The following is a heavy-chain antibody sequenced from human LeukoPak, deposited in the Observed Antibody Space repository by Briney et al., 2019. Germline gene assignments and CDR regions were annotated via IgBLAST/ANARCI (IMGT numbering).Heavy chain of an antibody. V-gene: IGHV3-7*01. CDR1: GFTFSNYW. Sequence: GGSLRLSCAASGFTFSNYWMTWVRQAPGKGLEWVANIKKDGTEKYYVDSVRGRFTISRDNAKNSLYLQMNSLRAEDTAVYYCARXNXVXXXWGXXTLXT. CDR2: IKKDGTEK. D-gene: IGHD1-20*01. J-gene: IGHJ4*01. CDR3: ARXNXVXXX.